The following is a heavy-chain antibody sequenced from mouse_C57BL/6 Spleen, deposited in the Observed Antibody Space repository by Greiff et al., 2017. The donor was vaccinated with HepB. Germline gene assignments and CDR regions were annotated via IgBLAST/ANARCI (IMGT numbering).Heavy chain of an antibody. D-gene: IGHD2-4*01. J-gene: IGHJ2*01. Sequence: EVQLQQSGPGLVKPSQSLSLTCSVTGYSITSGYYWNWIRQFPGNKLEWMGYISYDGSNNYNPSLKNRISITRDTSKNQFFLKLNSLTTEDTATYYCARERGDEYDGYYFDYWGQGTTLTVSS. CDR3: ARERGDEYDGYYFDY. CDR2: ISYDGSN. V-gene: IGHV3-6*01. CDR1: GYSITSGYY.